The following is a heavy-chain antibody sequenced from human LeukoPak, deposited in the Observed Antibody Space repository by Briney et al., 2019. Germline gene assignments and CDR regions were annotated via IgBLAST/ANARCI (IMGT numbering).Heavy chain of an antibody. D-gene: IGHD2-2*01. CDR1: GFTFSSFS. CDR3: AGGYCSSTSCPWGY. V-gene: IGHV3-21*01. Sequence: AGSLSLSCAASGFTFSSFSMVWVRQSPGQGLEWVSSVGSSSNYIYYADAVKGRFHISTDNPKNSLYLQMNSLRAEDTAVYYCAGGYCSSTSCPWGYWGQGTLVTVSS. CDR2: VGSSSNYI. J-gene: IGHJ4*02.